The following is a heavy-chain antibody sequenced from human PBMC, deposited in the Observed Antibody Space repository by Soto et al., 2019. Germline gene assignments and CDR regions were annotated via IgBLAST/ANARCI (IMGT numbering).Heavy chain of an antibody. CDR1: GFTFDGYA. V-gene: IGHV3-9*01. CDR2: ISWNGDNV. Sequence: SGGSLRLSCATSGFTFDGYAMHWVRQAPGKGLEWVSGISWNGDNVGYADSVEGRFTISRNNAKKSLNLQMNSLRHEDTALYFCVKDYNPHYNNNSGHLDSWGQGPSVTVS. D-gene: IGHD3-22*01. J-gene: IGHJ4*02. CDR3: VKDYNPHYNNNSGHLDS.